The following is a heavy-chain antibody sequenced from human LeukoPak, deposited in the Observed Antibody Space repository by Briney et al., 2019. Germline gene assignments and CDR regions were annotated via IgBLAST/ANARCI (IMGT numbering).Heavy chain of an antibody. J-gene: IGHJ4*02. V-gene: IGHV3-9*01. D-gene: IGHD1-7*01. CDR1: GFTFDDYA. CDR3: AREDDWNYEDY. CDR2: ISWNSGSI. Sequence: PGRSVRLSCAASGFTFDDYAMHWVRQAPGKGLEWVSGISWNSGSIGYADSVKGRFTISRDNAKNSLYLQMNSLRAEDTALYYCAREDDWNYEDYWGQGTLVTVSS.